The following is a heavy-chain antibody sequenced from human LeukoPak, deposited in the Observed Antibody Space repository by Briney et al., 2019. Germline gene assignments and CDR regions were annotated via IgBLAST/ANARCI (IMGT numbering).Heavy chain of an antibody. CDR2: NSXSGGT. Sequence: NSXSGGTNXAQKFKGXAXMTRATSLNTAYMELSRLRCEDTAVYYCASSRFGARPFFDYWGQGTLVTVSS. D-gene: IGHD3-10*01. V-gene: IGHV1-2*02. CDR3: ASSRFGARPFFDY. J-gene: IGHJ4*02.